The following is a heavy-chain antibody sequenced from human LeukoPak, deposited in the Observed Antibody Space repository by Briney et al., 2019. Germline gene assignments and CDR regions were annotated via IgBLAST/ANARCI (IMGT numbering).Heavy chain of an antibody. Sequence: GGSLRLSCAASVFTFSSYVMHWVRQAPGKGVEWVAFIRYDGSNKYYADSVKGRFTISRDNSKNTLYLQMNSLGAEDTAVYYCAKDGARYCSSTSCYYMDVWGKGTTVTISS. CDR1: VFTFSSYV. D-gene: IGHD2-2*01. V-gene: IGHV3-30*02. CDR3: AKDGARYCSSTSCYYMDV. J-gene: IGHJ6*03. CDR2: IRYDGSNK.